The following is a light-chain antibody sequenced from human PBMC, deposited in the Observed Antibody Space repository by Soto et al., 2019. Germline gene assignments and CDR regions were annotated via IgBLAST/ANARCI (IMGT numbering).Light chain of an antibody. CDR3: QQYEDIPPT. CDR2: DAS. J-gene: IGKJ5*01. Sequence: DIQMTQSPSSLTASVGDSVTITCQASQDITNYLNWYQHKPGKAPKLLIYDASNLEPGVPSRFSGRGSGRDFTFTISSLQPEDTATYYCQQYEDIPPTFGQRTRLDIK. CDR1: QDITNY. V-gene: IGKV1-33*01.